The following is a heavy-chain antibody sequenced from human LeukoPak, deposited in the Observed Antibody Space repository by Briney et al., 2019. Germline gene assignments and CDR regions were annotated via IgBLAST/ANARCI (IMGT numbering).Heavy chain of an antibody. D-gene: IGHD2-2*01. Sequence: GRSLRLSCAASGFTFSNYDMHWVRQAPGKGLEWVAVISYDGSNRYYADSVNGRFTISRDNAKNSLFLQMNSLRADDTAVYYCARDGTYRYCSSTSCFRDAFDIWGQGTMVTVSS. V-gene: IGHV3-30*03. CDR3: ARDGTYRYCSSTSCFRDAFDI. CDR2: ISYDGSNR. J-gene: IGHJ3*02. CDR1: GFTFSNYD.